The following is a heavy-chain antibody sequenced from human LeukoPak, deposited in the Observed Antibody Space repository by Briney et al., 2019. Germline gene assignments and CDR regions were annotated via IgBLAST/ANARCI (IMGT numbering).Heavy chain of an antibody. CDR1: EYTFTGYY. CDR2: INPNSGGT. J-gene: IGHJ6*03. Sequence: ASVKVSCKASEYTFTGYYMHWVRQAPGQGLEWMGWINPNSGGTNYAQKFQGRVTMTRDTSISTAYMELSRLRSDDTAVYYCARTNYDFWSGYFHYYYMDVWGKGTTVTVSS. CDR3: ARTNYDFWSGYFHYYYMDV. V-gene: IGHV1-2*02. D-gene: IGHD3-3*01.